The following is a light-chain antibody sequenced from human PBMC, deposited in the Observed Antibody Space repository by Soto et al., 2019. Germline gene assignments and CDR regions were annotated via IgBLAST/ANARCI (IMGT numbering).Light chain of an antibody. CDR1: RSISTY. V-gene: IGKV3-11*01. Sequence: VLTQSPSTLSSSPVERATISCRASRSISTYLAWYKKNPGQAPRILIYGESNRATGIPDRFSGIVSGTDFTLTVSRLEPEECAVDYCQQYHWAPDTCGQGTRLDIK. CDR2: GES. J-gene: IGKJ5*01. CDR3: QQYHWAPDT.